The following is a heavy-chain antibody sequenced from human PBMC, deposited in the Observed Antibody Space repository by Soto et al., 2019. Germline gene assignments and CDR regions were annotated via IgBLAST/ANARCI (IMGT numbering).Heavy chain of an antibody. V-gene: IGHV3-23*01. CDR1: GFTFSSYA. Sequence: LRLSCAASGFTFSSYAMSWVRQAPGKGLEWVSAISGSGGSTYYADSVKGRFTISRDNAKSSVSLQMNTLRVEDTAVYYCAREDSIIIPAVSDFWGQGTLVTVSS. CDR2: ISGSGGST. CDR3: AREDSIIIPAVSDF. D-gene: IGHD2-2*01. J-gene: IGHJ4*02.